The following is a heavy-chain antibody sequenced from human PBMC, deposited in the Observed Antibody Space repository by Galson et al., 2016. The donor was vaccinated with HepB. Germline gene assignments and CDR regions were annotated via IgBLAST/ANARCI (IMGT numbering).Heavy chain of an antibody. J-gene: IGHJ4*02. CDR2: ISANSPFT. D-gene: IGHD6-6*01. CDR1: EFTFTKYY. CDR3: ARHSISPGDY. Sequence: SLRLSCAASEFTFTKYYMSWIRQAPGKGLEWISYISANSPFTYYADSVKGRFTISRDNAKNSLYLQMNSLRAEDTAVYYCARHSISPGDYWGQGTLVTVSS. V-gene: IGHV3-11*03.